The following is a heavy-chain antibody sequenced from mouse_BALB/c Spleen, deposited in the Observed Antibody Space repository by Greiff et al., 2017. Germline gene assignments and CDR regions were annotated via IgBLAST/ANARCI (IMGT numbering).Heavy chain of an antibody. V-gene: IGHV1-63*02. Sequence: QVQLKQSGAELVRPGTSVKISCKASGYTFTNYWLGWVKQRPGHGLEWIGDIYPGGGYTNYNEKFKGKATLTADTSSSTAYMQLSSLTSEDSAVYFCARAASGYPWFAYWGQGTLVTVSA. CDR2: IYPGGGYT. J-gene: IGHJ3*01. D-gene: IGHD1-3*01. CDR3: ARAASGYPWFAY. CDR1: GYTFTNYW.